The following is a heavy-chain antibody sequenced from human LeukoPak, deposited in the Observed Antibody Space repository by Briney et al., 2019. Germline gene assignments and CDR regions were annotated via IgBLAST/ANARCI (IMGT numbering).Heavy chain of an antibody. CDR2: INWNGGST. CDR3: ARDLYCTNGVCFPTDY. CDR1: GFTFDDYG. Sequence: GGSLRLSCAASGFTFDDYGMSWVRQAPGKGLEWVSGINWNGGSTVYADSVKGRFTISRDNAKNSLYLQMNSLRAEDTALYYCARDLYCTNGVCFPTDYWGQGTLVTVSS. D-gene: IGHD2-8*01. J-gene: IGHJ4*02. V-gene: IGHV3-20*04.